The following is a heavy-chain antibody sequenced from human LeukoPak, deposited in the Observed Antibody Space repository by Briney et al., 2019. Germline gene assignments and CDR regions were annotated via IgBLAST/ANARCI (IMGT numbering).Heavy chain of an antibody. CDR2: IYHSGST. D-gene: IGHD2-15*01. V-gene: IGHV4-38-2*01. CDR3: ARPRGSCSGGSCYYYSFDY. J-gene: IGHJ4*02. Sequence: SETLSLTCAVSGYSISNGYYWSWIRQPPGKGLEWIGSIYHSGSTYYNPSLKSRVTISVDTSKNQFSLKLSSVTAADTAVYYCARPRGSCSGGSCYYYSFDYWGQGTLVTVSS. CDR1: GYSISNGYY.